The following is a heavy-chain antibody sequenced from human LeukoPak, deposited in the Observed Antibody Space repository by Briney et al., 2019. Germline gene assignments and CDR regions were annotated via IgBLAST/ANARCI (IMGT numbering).Heavy chain of an antibody. J-gene: IGHJ4*02. V-gene: IGHV3-23*01. CDR2: ISGSGDST. D-gene: IGHD3-22*01. CDR1: GFTFSSYA. Sequence: GGSLRLSCAASGFTFSSYAMSWVRQAPGKGLEWVSGISGSGDSTYYADSVKGRFAISRDNSKNTLYLQMNGLRAEDTAVYYCATYRRGYHDSSESYFFDYWGQGTLVTVSS. CDR3: ATYRRGYHDSSESYFFDY.